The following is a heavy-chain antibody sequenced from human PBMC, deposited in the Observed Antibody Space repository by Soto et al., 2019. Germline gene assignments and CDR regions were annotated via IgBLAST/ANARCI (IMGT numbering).Heavy chain of an antibody. CDR2: ISAYNGNT. CDR3: ARDGGGSGYYSTAEYFQH. Sequence: ASVKVSCKASGYTFTIYGISWVRQAPGQGLEWMGWISAYNGNTNYAQKLQGRVTMTTDTSTSTAYMELRSLRSDDTAVYYCARDGGGSGYYSTAEYFQHWGQGTLVTVSS. D-gene: IGHD3-22*01. CDR1: GYTFTIYG. V-gene: IGHV1-18*01. J-gene: IGHJ1*01.